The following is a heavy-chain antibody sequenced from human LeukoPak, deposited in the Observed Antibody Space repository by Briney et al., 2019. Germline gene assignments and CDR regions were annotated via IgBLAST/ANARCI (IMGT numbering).Heavy chain of an antibody. CDR2: IWYDGSNK. D-gene: IGHD3-22*01. CDR3: ARDRLFWYDSLDY. V-gene: IGHV3-33*08. Sequence: GGSLRLSCAASGFTFSSYAMHWVRQAPGKGLEWVAVIWYDGSNKYYADSVKGRFTISRDNSKNTLYLQMNSLRAEDTAVYYCARDRLFWYDSLDYWGQGTLVTVSS. CDR1: GFTFSSYA. J-gene: IGHJ4*02.